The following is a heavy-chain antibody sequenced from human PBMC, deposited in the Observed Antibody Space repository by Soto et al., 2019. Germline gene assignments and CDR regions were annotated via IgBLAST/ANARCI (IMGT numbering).Heavy chain of an antibody. D-gene: IGHD2-15*01. CDR2: ISYDGSNK. CDR1: GFTFSSYA. J-gene: IGHJ4*02. V-gene: IGHV3-30-3*01. CDR3: ARDGDCSGGSCYSRGGYFDY. Sequence: QVQLVESGGGVVQPGRSLRVSCAASGFTFSSYAMHWVRQAPGKGLEWVAVISYDGSNKYYADSVKGRFTISRDNSKNTLYLQMNSLRAEDTAVYYCARDGDCSGGSCYSRGGYFDYWGQGTLVTVSS.